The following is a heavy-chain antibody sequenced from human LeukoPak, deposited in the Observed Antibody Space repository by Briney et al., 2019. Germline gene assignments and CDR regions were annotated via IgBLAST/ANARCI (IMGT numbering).Heavy chain of an antibody. CDR3: VTVRGGCSRTSCYFEN. D-gene: IGHD2-2*01. V-gene: IGHV4-4*01. J-gene: IGHJ4*03. Sequence: SETLSLTCAVSSVSISSNYWWTWVRQPPGKGLEWIGEIDQGGSTNYNPSLKSRVTISLDQSKNQFSLKVISLTAADTAVYCCVTVRGGCSRTSCYFENWGPGTLVTVSS. CDR1: SVSISSNYW. CDR2: IDQGGST.